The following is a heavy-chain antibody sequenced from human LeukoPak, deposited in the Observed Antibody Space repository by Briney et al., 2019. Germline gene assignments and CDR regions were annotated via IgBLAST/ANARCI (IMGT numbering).Heavy chain of an antibody. D-gene: IGHD3-22*01. Sequence: ASVKVSCKASGYTFTGYYMHWVRQAPGQGLEWMGWINPNSGGTNYAQKFQGRVTMTRDTSINTAYMELSRLRFDDTAVYYCGRDPTYYYDSSASGGWFDPWGQGTLVTVSS. V-gene: IGHV1-2*02. CDR1: GYTFTGYY. J-gene: IGHJ5*02. CDR2: INPNSGGT. CDR3: GRDPTYYYDSSASGGWFDP.